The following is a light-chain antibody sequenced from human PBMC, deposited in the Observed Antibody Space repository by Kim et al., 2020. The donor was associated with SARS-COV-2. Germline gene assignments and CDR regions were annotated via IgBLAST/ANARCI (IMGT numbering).Light chain of an antibody. CDR3: QQYHNYYT. J-gene: IGKJ2*01. V-gene: IGKV3-15*01. CDR1: LTVTSR. Sequence: PVSRAHGASLSGVASLTVTSRLARYHQKSGQDPGLVMYDVSTRARSIPARYSGSGSGTEFTLTSSSLESKDFTVYYCQQYHNYYTFGQGTKLEI. CDR2: DVS.